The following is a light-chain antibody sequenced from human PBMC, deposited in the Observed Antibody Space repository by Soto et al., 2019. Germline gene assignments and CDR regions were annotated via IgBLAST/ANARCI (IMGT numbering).Light chain of an antibody. CDR1: NIGSKS. Sequence: SYELTQPPSVSVAPGKTARITCGGNNIGSKSVHRYQQKPGQAPVLVIYYDSDRPSGIPERFSGSNSGNTATLTISRVEAGDEADYYCQVWDSSSALLVFGGGTKLTVL. V-gene: IGLV3-21*04. CDR3: QVWDSSSALLV. CDR2: YDS. J-gene: IGLJ3*02.